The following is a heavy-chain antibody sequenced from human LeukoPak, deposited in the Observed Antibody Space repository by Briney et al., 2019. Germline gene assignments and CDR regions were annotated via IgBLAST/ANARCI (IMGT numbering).Heavy chain of an antibody. CDR3: ARGPVALPNDRLSLFFDF. CDR1: GASFNTYY. CDR2: VKHDGDA. J-gene: IGHJ5*01. D-gene: IGHD2-8*01. V-gene: IGHV4-34*01. Sequence: SETLSLTCAVYGASFNTYYWTWIRQSPDKGLEWIGEVKHDGDANVNPSLRSRVVMSVDASKNQFSLKMTSVIAADTAIYFCARGPVALPNDRLSLFFDFWGQGTLVTVSS.